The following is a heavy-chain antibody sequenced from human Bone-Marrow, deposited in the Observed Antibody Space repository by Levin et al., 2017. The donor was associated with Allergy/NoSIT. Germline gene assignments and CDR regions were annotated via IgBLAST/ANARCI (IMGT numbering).Heavy chain of an antibody. V-gene: IGHV3-23*01. Sequence: GGSLRLSCAASGFTFSSYAMSWVRQAPGKGLDWVSAISGSGTSTYYADSVKGRFTISRDHSMTTLYLQMNSLRAEDTAVYYCAKGAGWVAGAVALIWGQGTLVTVSS. D-gene: IGHD6-19*01. CDR3: AKGAGWVAGAVALI. J-gene: IGHJ4*02. CDR2: ISGSGTST. CDR1: GFTFSSYA.